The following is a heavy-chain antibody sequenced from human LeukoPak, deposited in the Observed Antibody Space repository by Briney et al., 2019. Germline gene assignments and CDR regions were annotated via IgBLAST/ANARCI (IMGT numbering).Heavy chain of an antibody. CDR2: ISTSSRYI. V-gene: IGHV3-21*01. D-gene: IGHD2-2*01. CDR1: GFTLSNYD. Sequence: GGSLRLSCAASGFTLSNYDMNWVRQAPGKGLEWVSSISTSSRYIHYKDSVRGRFTISRDDAKNSLYLEMNSLRAEDTAVYYCARADCSSSTCYLRRSWFDPWGQGTLVTVSS. J-gene: IGHJ5*02. CDR3: ARADCSSSTCYLRRSWFDP.